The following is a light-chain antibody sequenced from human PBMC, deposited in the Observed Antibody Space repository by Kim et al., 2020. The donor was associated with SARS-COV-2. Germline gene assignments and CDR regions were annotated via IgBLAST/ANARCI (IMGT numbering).Light chain of an antibody. CDR3: QQYNSYPWT. CDR1: QTISSW. J-gene: IGKJ1*01. V-gene: IGKV1-5*03. CDR2: HAS. Sequence: DIHMTQSPSTLSASVGDRVTITCRASQTISSWLAWYSQTAGKAPKLLIYHASSLQSGVPSRFSGSGSGTEFTLTISSLQPDDFATYYCQQYNSYPWTFGQGTKLEI.